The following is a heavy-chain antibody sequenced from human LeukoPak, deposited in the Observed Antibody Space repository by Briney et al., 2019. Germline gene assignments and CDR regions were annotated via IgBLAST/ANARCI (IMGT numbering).Heavy chain of an antibody. V-gene: IGHV1-46*01. CDR1: GYTFTSYY. CDR2: INPNNGNT. J-gene: IGHJ4*02. Sequence: ASVKVSCKASGYTFTSYYIHWVRQAPEQGLEWMGLINPNNGNTNYAQKLQGRVTMTRDISTSTVYVELSSLRSEDTAVYYCARVLSSGYSDYFDYWGQGTLVTVSS. CDR3: ARVLSSGYSDYFDY. D-gene: IGHD3-22*01.